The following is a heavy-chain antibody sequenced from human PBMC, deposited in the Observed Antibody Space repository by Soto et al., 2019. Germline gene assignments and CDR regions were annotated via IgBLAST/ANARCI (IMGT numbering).Heavy chain of an antibody. J-gene: IGHJ6*02. D-gene: IGHD2-2*01. CDR3: ARDHPSTYCSSTSCSYSYAMDV. Sequence: ASVKVSCKASGYTFTGYYMPWVRQAPGQGLEWMGWINPNSGGTNYAQKFQGWVTMTRDTSISTAYMELRRLRSDDTAVYYCARDHPSTYCSSTSCSYSYAMDVWGQGTTVTVSS. V-gene: IGHV1-2*04. CDR1: GYTFTGYY. CDR2: INPNSGGT.